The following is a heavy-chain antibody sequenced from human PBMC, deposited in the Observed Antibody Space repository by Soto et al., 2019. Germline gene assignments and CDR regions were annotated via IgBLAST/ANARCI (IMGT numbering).Heavy chain of an antibody. V-gene: IGHV4-34*01. CDR2: INHSGST. D-gene: IGHD3-3*01. J-gene: IGHJ3*02. CDR1: GGSFSGYY. Sequence: QVQLQQWGAGLLKPSETLSLTCAVYGGSFSGYYWSWIRQPPGKGLEWIGEINHSGSTNYNPSLKSRVTISVDTSKYQFSLKLSSVTAADTAVYYCARGIALQSDFWSGYYWDIWGQGTMVTVSS. CDR3: ARGIALQSDFWSGYYWDI.